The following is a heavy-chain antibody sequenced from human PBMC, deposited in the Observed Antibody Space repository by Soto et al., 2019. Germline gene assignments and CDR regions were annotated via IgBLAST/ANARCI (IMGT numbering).Heavy chain of an antibody. CDR1: GGSISSGGYY. V-gene: IGHV4-31*03. J-gene: IGHJ3*02. D-gene: IGHD2-2*01. CDR3: ARREAYCSSTSCYAGSGAFDI. Sequence: SETLSLTCTVSGGSISSGGYYWSRIRQHPGKGLEWIGYIYYSGSTYYNPSLKSRVTISVDTSKNQFSLKLSSVTAADTAVYYCARREAYCSSTSCYAGSGAFDIWGQGTMVTVSS. CDR2: IYYSGST.